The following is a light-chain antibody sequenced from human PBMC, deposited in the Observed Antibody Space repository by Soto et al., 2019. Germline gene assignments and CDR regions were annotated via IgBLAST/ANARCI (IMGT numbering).Light chain of an antibody. V-gene: IGKV3-20*01. CDR1: QSVSSSY. CDR2: GAS. Sequence: ENVLTQSPGTLSLSPGERATLSCRASQSVSSSYLAWYQQKPGQAPRLLIYGASSRATGIPDRFSGSGSGKDFTLTISRLEPEDFAVYYCQQYGSSPRTFGQGTKLEIK. J-gene: IGKJ2*01. CDR3: QQYGSSPRT.